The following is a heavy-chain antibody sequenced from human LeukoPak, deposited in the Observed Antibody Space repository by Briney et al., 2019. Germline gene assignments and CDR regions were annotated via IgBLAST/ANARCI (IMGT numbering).Heavy chain of an antibody. J-gene: IGHJ4*02. Sequence: GGSLRLSCAASGFTFSSYWMHWVRQAPGKGLVWVSRIDSDGSGTVYADSVMGRFTISRDNAKNTLYLRMNSLRAEDTAVYYCARGRNVFVSWGQGTLVTVSS. D-gene: IGHD3-10*02. V-gene: IGHV3-74*01. CDR2: IDSDGSGT. CDR1: GFTFSSYW. CDR3: ARGRNVFVS.